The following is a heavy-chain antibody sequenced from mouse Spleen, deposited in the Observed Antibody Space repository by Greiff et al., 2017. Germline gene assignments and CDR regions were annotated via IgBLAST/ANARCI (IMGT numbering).Heavy chain of an antibody. Sequence: QVQLQQSGAELMKPGASVKISCKATGYTFSSYWIEWVKQRPGHGLEWIGEILPGSGSTNYNEKFKGKATFTADTSSNTAYMQLSSLTSEDSAVYYCARCPLYDYDGGVWFAYWGQGTLVTVSA. CDR3: ARCPLYDYDGGVWFAY. J-gene: IGHJ3*01. CDR1: GYTFSSYW. V-gene: IGHV1-9*01. CDR2: ILPGSGST. D-gene: IGHD2-4*01.